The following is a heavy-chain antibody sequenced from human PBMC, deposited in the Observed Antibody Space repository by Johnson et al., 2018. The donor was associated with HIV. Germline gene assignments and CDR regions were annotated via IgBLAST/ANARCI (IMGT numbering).Heavy chain of an antibody. CDR1: GFTFSSYW. CDR3: TRGRHSLDAFDV. CDR2: INSDGSRT. Sequence: VQLVESGGGLVKPGGSLRLSCATSGFTFSSYWMHWVRQAPGKGLVWVSRINSDGSRTDYADSVKGRFTISRDNAKNTLYLQMNSLRAEDTAVYYCTRGRHSLDAFDVWGQGTMVTVSS. D-gene: IGHD2-21*01. J-gene: IGHJ3*01. V-gene: IGHV3-74*02.